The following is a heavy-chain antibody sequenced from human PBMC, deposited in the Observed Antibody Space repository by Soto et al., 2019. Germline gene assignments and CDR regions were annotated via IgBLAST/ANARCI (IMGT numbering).Heavy chain of an antibody. J-gene: IGHJ4*02. CDR2: MSGSGGST. Sequence: EVQVLESGGGLVQPGGSLRLSCAASGFTFSSYAMNWVRQAPGKGLEWVSAMSGSGGSTSYADSVKGRFTISRDNSKNTLYLQMNSVRADDTAVYYCARGGTMIALAGLDYWGQGTLVTVSS. CDR1: GFTFSSYA. D-gene: IGHD3-22*01. CDR3: ARGGTMIALAGLDY. V-gene: IGHV3-23*01.